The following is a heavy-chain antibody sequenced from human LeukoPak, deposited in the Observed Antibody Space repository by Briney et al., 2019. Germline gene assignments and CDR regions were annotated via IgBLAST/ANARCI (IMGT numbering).Heavy chain of an antibody. Sequence: GGSLRLSCAASGLTVSTNYMSWVRQAPGKGLEWVSVFYSGGSTYYADSVKGRFTISRDNSKNTLYLQMNGLRAEDTAVYYCARDLDGSGRFDYWGQGTLVTVSS. J-gene: IGHJ4*02. V-gene: IGHV3-66*01. CDR3: ARDLDGSGRFDY. CDR2: FYSGGST. CDR1: GLTVSTNY. D-gene: IGHD3-10*01.